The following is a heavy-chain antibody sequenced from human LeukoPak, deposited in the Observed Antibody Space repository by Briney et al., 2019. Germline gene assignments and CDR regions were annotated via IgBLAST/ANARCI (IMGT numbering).Heavy chain of an antibody. CDR3: ARAKIQLPPGYYYGMAV. J-gene: IGHJ6*02. CDR2: IYYSGST. V-gene: IGHV4-59*01. D-gene: IGHD5-18*01. CDR1: GGSISSYY. Sequence: SETLSLTCTVSGGSISSYYWSWIRQPPGKGLEWIGYIYYSGSTNYNPSLKSRVTITVDTSKNQFSLKLSSVTAADTAVYYCARAKIQLPPGYYYGMAVWGQGTTVTVSS.